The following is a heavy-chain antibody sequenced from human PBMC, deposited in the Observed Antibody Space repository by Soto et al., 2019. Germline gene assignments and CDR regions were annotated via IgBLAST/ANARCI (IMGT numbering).Heavy chain of an antibody. V-gene: IGHV4-59*08. J-gene: IGHJ6*03. D-gene: IGHD5-12*01. CDR3: ASWAHSGYDWGRYDYMDV. CDR2: IYYSGST. CDR1: GGSISSYY. Sequence: SETLSLTCTVSGGSISSYYWSWIRQPPGKGLEWIGYIYYSGSTNYNPSLKSRVTISVDTSKNQFSLKLSSVTAADTAVYYCASWAHSGYDWGRYDYMDVWAKGTTVTVSS.